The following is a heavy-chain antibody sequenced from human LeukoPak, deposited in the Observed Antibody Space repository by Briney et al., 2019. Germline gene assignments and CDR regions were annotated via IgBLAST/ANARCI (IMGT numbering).Heavy chain of an antibody. CDR1: GFTFSTHG. Sequence: GGSLRLSCAASGFTFSTHGMSWVRQAPGKGLEWVSSISTRSTYIYYADSVKGRFTISRDNSKNTLYLQMNSLRAEDTAVYYCAKDPGAHYYGSGSYRRGSYFDYWGQGTLVTVSS. D-gene: IGHD3-10*01. J-gene: IGHJ4*02. V-gene: IGHV3-21*01. CDR2: ISTRSTYI. CDR3: AKDPGAHYYGSGSYRRGSYFDY.